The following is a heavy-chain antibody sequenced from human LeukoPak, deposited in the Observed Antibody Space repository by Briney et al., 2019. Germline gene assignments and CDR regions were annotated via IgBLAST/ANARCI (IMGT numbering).Heavy chain of an antibody. CDR3: AKPQDYYDSSGYPRFDY. J-gene: IGHJ4*02. CDR1: GFIVSSSY. V-gene: IGHV3-53*05. Sequence: PGGSLRLSCAASGFIVSSSYMSWVRQAPGKGLEWFSLIYSDGTTYYADSVKGRFTISRDNSKNTLYLQMNSLRAEDTAVYYCAKPQDYYDSSGYPRFDYWGQGTLVTVSS. CDR2: IYSDGTT. D-gene: IGHD3-22*01.